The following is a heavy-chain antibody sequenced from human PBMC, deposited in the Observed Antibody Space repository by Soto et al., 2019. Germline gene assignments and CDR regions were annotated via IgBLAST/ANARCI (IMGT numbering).Heavy chain of an antibody. J-gene: IGHJ4*02. CDR3: ARDLLLLLELPSSHEY. Sequence: QVQLVESGGGVVQPCRSLRLSCAASRFTFSRYAMHWVRQAPGKGLEWVAVISYDGSNKYYADSVKGRFTSSRDNSKNTLYLQRKSLRAQDTALYDCARDLLLLLELPSSHEYWSQGTMVTVYS. CDR2: ISYDGSNK. D-gene: IGHD1-7*01. CDR1: RFTFSRYA. V-gene: IGHV3-30-3*01.